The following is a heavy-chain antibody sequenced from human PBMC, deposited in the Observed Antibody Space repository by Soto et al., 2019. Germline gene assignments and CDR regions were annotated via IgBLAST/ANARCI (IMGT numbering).Heavy chain of an antibody. J-gene: IGHJ6*02. CDR3: ARDSSSSGYYYYYGMDV. Sequence: EVQLLESGGGLVQPGGSLRLSCAASGFTFSSYSMNWVRQAPGKGLEWVSSISSSSSYIYYADSVKGRFTISRDNAKNSLYLQMNSLRAEDTAVYYCARDSSSSGYYYYYGMDVWGQGTTVTVSS. CDR1: GFTFSSYS. D-gene: IGHD6-6*01. V-gene: IGHV3-21*01. CDR2: ISSSSSYI.